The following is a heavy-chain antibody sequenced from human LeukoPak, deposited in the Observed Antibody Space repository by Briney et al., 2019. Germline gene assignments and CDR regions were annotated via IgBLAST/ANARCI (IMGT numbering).Heavy chain of an antibody. D-gene: IGHD4-17*01. CDR2: ISYDGSNK. CDR1: GFTFSSFG. V-gene: IGHV3-30*18. Sequence: VRSLRLSCAASGFTFSSFGMHWVRQAPGKGLEWVAIISYDGSNKYYADSVKGRFTISRDSSKNTLYLQMNSLRAEDTAVYYCSKTTVTVYYYYGMDVWGQGTTVTVSS. J-gene: IGHJ6*02. CDR3: SKTTVTVYYYYGMDV.